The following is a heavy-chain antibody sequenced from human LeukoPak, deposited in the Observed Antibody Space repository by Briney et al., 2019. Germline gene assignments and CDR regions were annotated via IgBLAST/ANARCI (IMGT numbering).Heavy chain of an antibody. J-gene: IGHJ5*02. CDR1: GGSFSGYY. V-gene: IGHV4-34*01. Sequence: WGTLSLTCAVYGGSFSGYYWSWVRQPPGKGLEWIGEINHSGSTNYNPSLKSRVTISVDTSKNQFSLKLSSVTAADTAVYYCARGGSYYGSGGFNWFDPWGQGTLVTVSS. D-gene: IGHD3-10*01. CDR2: INHSGST. CDR3: ARGGSYYGSGGFNWFDP.